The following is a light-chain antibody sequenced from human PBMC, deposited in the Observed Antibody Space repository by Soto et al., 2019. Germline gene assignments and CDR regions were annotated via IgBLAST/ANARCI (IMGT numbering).Light chain of an antibody. J-gene: IGKJ5*01. Sequence: EIVLTQSPGTLSLSPGESATLSCRASQSVGSRYLAWYQQKIGQAPRLLIYGASSRATDIPDRFSGSGSGTDFTLTISRLEPEDFAVYFCQQFGSSPITFGQGTRLEIK. CDR2: GAS. CDR1: QSVGSRY. V-gene: IGKV3-20*01. CDR3: QQFGSSPIT.